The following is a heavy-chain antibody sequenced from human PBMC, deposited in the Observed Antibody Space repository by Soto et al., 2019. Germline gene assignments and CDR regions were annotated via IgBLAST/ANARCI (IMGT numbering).Heavy chain of an antibody. D-gene: IGHD1-26*01. Sequence: QVQLQESGPGLVKPSQTLSLTCIVSGDSISRGGYFWTWIRQHPGKGLEWIGYIYDSGSAFYNPSLKSRVTMSVDTCNIQFSLNLRSVTAADTAVFYCARGILRPNHYMDVWGKGTAVAVSS. CDR2: IYDSGSA. J-gene: IGHJ6*03. V-gene: IGHV4-31*03. CDR3: ARGILRPNHYMDV. CDR1: GDSISRGGYF.